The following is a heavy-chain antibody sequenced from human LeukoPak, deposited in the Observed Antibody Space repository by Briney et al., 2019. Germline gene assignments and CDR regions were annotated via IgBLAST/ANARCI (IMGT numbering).Heavy chain of an antibody. CDR3: ARELARSYYDFWSGYFRGMDV. V-gene: IGHV3-7*01. CDR1: GFTFSTYG. Sequence: GGSLRLSCEASGFTFSTYGMHWVRQAPGKGLEWVANIKQDGSEKYYVDSVKGRFTISRDNAKNSLYLQMNSLRAEDTAVYYCARELARSYYDFWSGYFRGMDVWGQGTTVTVSS. D-gene: IGHD3-3*01. J-gene: IGHJ6*02. CDR2: IKQDGSEK.